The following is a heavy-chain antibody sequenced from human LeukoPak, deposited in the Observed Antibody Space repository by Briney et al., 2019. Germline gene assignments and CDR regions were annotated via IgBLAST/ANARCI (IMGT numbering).Heavy chain of an antibody. CDR3: AKGLAAAGPYYYYMDV. J-gene: IGHJ6*03. D-gene: IGHD6-13*01. Sequence: GGSLRLSCAASGFTFSSYAMSWVRQAPGKGLEWVSAISGSGGSTYYADSVKGRFTISRDNSKNTLYLQMDSLRAEDTAVYYCAKGLAAAGPYYYYMDVWGTGTTVTVSS. CDR2: ISGSGGST. V-gene: IGHV3-23*01. CDR1: GFTFSSYA.